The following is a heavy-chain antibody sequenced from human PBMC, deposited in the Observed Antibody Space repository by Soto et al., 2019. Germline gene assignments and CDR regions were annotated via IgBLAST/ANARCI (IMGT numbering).Heavy chain of an antibody. Sequence: SETLSLTCTVSRCSISSYYWNWIRQPPGKGLEWIGYIYYSGTTYYNPSLKSRLTISIDTSKKQFSLRLTSVTAADTAMYYCARLYGTSDYWGQGTLVTVSS. J-gene: IGHJ4*02. CDR2: IYYSGTT. CDR3: ARLYGTSDY. CDR1: RCSISSYY. V-gene: IGHV4-59*08. D-gene: IGHD1-1*01.